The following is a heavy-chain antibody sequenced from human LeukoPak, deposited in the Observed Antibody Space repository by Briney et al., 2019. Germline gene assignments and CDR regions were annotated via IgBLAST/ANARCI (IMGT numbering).Heavy chain of an antibody. CDR1: GYTFTSYA. Sequence: ASVKVSCKASGYTFTSYAMNWVRQAPGQGLEWMGWINTNTGSPTYAQGFTGRFVFSLDTSVSTAYLQISSLKAEDTAVYYCARTGYSSSWYSGDPYWGQGTLVTVSS. V-gene: IGHV7-4-1*02. J-gene: IGHJ4*02. CDR3: ARTGYSSSWYSGDPY. CDR2: INTNTGSP. D-gene: IGHD6-13*01.